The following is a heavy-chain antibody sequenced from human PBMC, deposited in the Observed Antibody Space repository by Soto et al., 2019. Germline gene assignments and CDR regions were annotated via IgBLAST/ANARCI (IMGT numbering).Heavy chain of an antibody. CDR2: ISGNSRTI. CDR3: ASGPWELDY. Sequence: SLRLSCTASGFNFKNYNMNWLRQAPGKGLECVAYISGNSRTIYYADSVKGRFTISRDNAANSVFLQMNSLRVEDTSVYYCASGPWELDYWGQGTLVTVSS. J-gene: IGHJ4*02. V-gene: IGHV3-48*01. D-gene: IGHD3-10*01. CDR1: GFNFKNYN.